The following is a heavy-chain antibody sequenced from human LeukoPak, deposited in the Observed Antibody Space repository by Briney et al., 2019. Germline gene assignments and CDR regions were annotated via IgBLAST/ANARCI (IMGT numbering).Heavy chain of an antibody. V-gene: IGHV4-31*03. Sequence: SETLSLTCTVSGGSISSGGYYWSWIRQHPGKGLEWIGYIYYSGSTYYNPSLKSRVTISVDTSKKQFSLKLSSVTAADTAVYYCARTNPNDFFDYWGQGTLVTVSS. CDR3: ARTNPNDFFDY. J-gene: IGHJ4*02. CDR1: GGSISSGGYY. CDR2: IYYSGST. D-gene: IGHD3-3*01.